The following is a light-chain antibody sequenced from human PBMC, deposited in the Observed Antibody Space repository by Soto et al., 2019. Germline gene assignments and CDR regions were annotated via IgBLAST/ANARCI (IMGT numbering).Light chain of an antibody. CDR2: DAS. V-gene: IGKV3-11*01. CDR3: QQRSKWPLS. CDR1: QSVSSS. Sequence: DIVLTQSPATLSLSPGERATLSCWTSQSVSSSLAWYQQKPDQAPRLLIYDASNRATGSPARFSGSGSGTDFTLTISSLEAEDFAVYYCQQRSKWPLSFGQGTRLEIK. J-gene: IGKJ5*01.